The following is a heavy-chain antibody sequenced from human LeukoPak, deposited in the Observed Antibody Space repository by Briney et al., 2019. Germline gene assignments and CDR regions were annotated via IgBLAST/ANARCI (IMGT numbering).Heavy chain of an antibody. J-gene: IGHJ4*02. Sequence: GGSLRLSCAASGFTFSSYWMHWVRQAPGKGLVRVSRINSDGSSTSYADSVKGRFTISRDNAKNTLYLQMNSLRAEDTAVYYCARDPYYYDSSGYLHWGQGTLVTVSS. CDR3: ARDPYYYDSSGYLH. V-gene: IGHV3-74*01. CDR2: INSDGSST. D-gene: IGHD3-22*01. CDR1: GFTFSSYW.